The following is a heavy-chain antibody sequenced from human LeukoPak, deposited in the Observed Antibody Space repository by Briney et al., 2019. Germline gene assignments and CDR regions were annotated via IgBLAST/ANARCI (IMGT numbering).Heavy chain of an antibody. CDR1: GYTFTSYF. J-gene: IGHJ4*02. V-gene: IGHV1-46*01. Sequence: ASVKVSCKASGYTFTSYFIHWVRQAPGQGLEWMGXXXPSGGSTGYPQKFQGRVTMTRDTSTSTVYMELSSLRSEDAAVYYCARVHYYDSSGYYYFDYWGQGTLVTVSS. D-gene: IGHD3-22*01. CDR2: XXPSGGST. CDR3: ARVHYYDSSGYYYFDY.